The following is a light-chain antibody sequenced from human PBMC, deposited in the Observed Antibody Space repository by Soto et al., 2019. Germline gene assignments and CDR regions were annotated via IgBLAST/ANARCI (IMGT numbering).Light chain of an antibody. CDR2: AAS. J-gene: IGKJ1*01. Sequence: EIVMTQSPATQSVSPGERATLSCRASQSVTFNLAWYQQKPGQAPRLLIYAASTRATGIPVRFRGSWSGTEFTLTISSLESEDFAVYCCQQYNNWPRTCGEGTEVECK. CDR3: QQYNNWPRT. V-gene: IGKV3-15*01. CDR1: QSVTFN.